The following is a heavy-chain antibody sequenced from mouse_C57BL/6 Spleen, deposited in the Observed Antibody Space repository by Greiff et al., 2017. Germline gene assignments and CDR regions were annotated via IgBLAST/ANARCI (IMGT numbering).Heavy chain of an antibody. D-gene: IGHD1-1*01. CDR3: ARVYSYGSSYFDY. J-gene: IGHJ2*01. V-gene: IGHV1-22*01. CDR1: GYTFTDYN. Sequence: VVKPGASVKMSCKASGYTFTDYNMHWVKQSHGKSLEGIGYINPNNGGTSYNQKFKGKATLTVNTSSSTSYMELRSLTSEDSAVYYCARVYSYGSSYFDYWGQGTTLTVSS. CDR2: INPNNGGT.